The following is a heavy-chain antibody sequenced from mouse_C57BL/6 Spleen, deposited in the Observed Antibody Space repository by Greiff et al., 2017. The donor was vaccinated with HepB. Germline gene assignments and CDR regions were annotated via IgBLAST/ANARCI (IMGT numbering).Heavy chain of an antibody. D-gene: IGHD4-1*01. J-gene: IGHJ4*01. Sequence: QVQLQQPGTELVKPGASVKLSCKASGYTFTSYWMHWVKQRPGQGLEWIGNINPSNGGTNYNEKFKSKATLTVDKSSSTAYMKLSSLTTEDSAVYYCARSDWRGAMDYWGQGTSVTVSS. CDR1: GYTFTSYW. CDR2: INPSNGGT. CDR3: ARSDWRGAMDY. V-gene: IGHV1-53*01.